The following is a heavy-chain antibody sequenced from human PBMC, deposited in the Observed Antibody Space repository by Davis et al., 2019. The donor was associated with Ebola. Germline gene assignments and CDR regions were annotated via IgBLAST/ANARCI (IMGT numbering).Heavy chain of an antibody. J-gene: IGHJ6*02. CDR3: ARRWPYGDHVGWYYGMDV. CDR2: INHSGST. D-gene: IGHD4-17*01. Sequence: MPGGSLSLTCAVYGGSFSGYYWSWIRQPPGKGLEWIGEINHSGSTNYNPSLKSRVTISVDTSKNQFSLKLSSVTAADTAVYYCARRWPYGDHVGWYYGMDVWGQGTTVTVSS. V-gene: IGHV4-34*01. CDR1: GGSFSGYY.